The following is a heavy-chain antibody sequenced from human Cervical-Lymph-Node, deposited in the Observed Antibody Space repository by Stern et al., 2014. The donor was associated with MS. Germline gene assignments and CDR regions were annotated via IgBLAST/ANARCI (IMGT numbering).Heavy chain of an antibody. CDR3: ARGLRQQPGGYFFDY. CDR2: IWYDGSNK. V-gene: IGHV3-33*01. Sequence: QVKLVESGGGVVQPGRSLRLSCAASGFTFSTYGMHGVRQAPGKGLEWVALIWYDGSNKYYADSVKGRFPISRDNSKNTLYLQINSLRAEDTAVYYCARGLRQQPGGYFFDYWGQGTLVTVSS. D-gene: IGHD6-13*01. CDR1: GFTFSTYG. J-gene: IGHJ4*02.